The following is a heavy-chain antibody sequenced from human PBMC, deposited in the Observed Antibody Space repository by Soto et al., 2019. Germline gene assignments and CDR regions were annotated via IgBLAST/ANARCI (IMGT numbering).Heavy chain of an antibody. Sequence: QVRLVESGGGVIQPGRSLRLSCAASGFTFRNHGMHWVHQAPGKGLEWVAVIWYDGSNKYYAESVKGRFTISRDNSKNTLYLQMSSLRVEDTAVYYCARDARAKRLDVWGQGTTVTVSS. CDR1: GFTFRNHG. V-gene: IGHV3-33*01. D-gene: IGHD3-16*01. CDR3: ARDARAKRLDV. J-gene: IGHJ6*02. CDR2: IWYDGSNK.